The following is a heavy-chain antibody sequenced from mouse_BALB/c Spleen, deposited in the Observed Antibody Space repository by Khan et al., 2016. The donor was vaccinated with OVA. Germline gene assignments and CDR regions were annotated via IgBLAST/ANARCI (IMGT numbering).Heavy chain of an antibody. D-gene: IGHD2-1*01. V-gene: IGHV9-3-1*01. CDR1: GYTLTNYG. J-gene: IGHJ3*01. CDR3: SRSNGNYWFAY. Sequence: QIQLVQSGPELKKPGETVKISCKASGYTLTNYGMNWVKQAPGKGLKWMGWINTYTGEATYADDFKGRFAFSLETSASTAYLQINNLKAEDTATYFCSRSNGNYWFAYWGHGTLVTVSA. CDR2: INTYTGEA.